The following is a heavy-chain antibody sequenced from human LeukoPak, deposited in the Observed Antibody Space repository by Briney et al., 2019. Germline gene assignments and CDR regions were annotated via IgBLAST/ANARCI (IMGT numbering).Heavy chain of an antibody. V-gene: IGHV3-48*03. CDR1: GFTFSSYE. CDR3: AELGITMIGCV. Sequence: GGSLTLSCAASGFTFSSYEMNCVRQAPGKGLEWVSYISSSGSTIYYADSVKGRFTISRDNAKNSLYMQMNSLRAEDTAVYYCAELGITMIGCVWGKGTTFTMSS. D-gene: IGHD3-10*02. CDR2: ISSSGSTI. J-gene: IGHJ6*04.